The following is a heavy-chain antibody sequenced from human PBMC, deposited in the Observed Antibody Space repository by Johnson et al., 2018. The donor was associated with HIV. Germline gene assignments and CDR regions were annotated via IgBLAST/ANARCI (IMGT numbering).Heavy chain of an antibody. CDR3: ARAPEVRGIDAFDI. Sequence: MLLVESGGGLVQPGGSLRLSCVASGFTFSSYWMSWVRQAPGKGLEWVANIKQDGREKYYVDSVKGRFTFSRDNAKNSLSLQMNILTAEDTAVYYCARAPEVRGIDAFDIWGQGTMVTV. J-gene: IGHJ3*02. V-gene: IGHV3-7*01. CDR1: GFTFSSYW. CDR2: IKQDGREK. D-gene: IGHD3-10*01.